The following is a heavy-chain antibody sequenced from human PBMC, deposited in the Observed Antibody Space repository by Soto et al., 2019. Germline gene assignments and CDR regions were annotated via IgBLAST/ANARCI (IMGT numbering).Heavy chain of an antibody. CDR1: GFTFSSYW. J-gene: IGHJ5*02. CDR2: INSDGSTT. V-gene: IGHV3-74*03. Sequence: GGSLRLSCAASGFTFSSYWMHWVRQAPGKGLVWVSRINSDGSTTQYAVSVKGRFTISRDYSKNTVYLQMNSLRAEDTAVYFCARLGPYASGTYSFRHNRFDPWGQGTLVTVSS. D-gene: IGHD3-10*01. CDR3: ARLGPYASGTYSFRHNRFDP.